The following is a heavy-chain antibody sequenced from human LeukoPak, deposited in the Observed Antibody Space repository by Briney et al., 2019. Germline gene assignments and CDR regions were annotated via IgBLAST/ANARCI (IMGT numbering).Heavy chain of an antibody. J-gene: IGHJ4*02. CDR1: GYTFTSYY. D-gene: IGHD4-23*01. Sequence: ASVKVSCKASGYTFTSYYMHWARQAPGQGLEWMGIINPSGGSTSYAQKFQGRVTMTRDTSTSTVYMELSSLRSEDTAVYYCARGDYGGNSGEGEYFDYWGQGTLVTVSS. CDR2: INPSGGST. CDR3: ARGDYGGNSGEGEYFDY. V-gene: IGHV1-46*01.